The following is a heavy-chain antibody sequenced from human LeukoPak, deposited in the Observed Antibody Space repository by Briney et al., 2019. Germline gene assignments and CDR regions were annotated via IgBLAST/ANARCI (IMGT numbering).Heavy chain of an antibody. Sequence: PGGSLRLSCAASGLTFSSYGMHWVRQAPGKWREWVAFIRYDGSNKYYADSVKGRFTISRDNSKNTLYLQMNSLRAEDPAVYYCAKDYFVAPMIVVVISPYFDYWGQGTLVTVSS. J-gene: IGHJ4*02. V-gene: IGHV3-30*02. CDR3: AKDYFVAPMIVVVISPYFDY. D-gene: IGHD3-22*01. CDR2: IRYDGSNK. CDR1: GLTFSSYG.